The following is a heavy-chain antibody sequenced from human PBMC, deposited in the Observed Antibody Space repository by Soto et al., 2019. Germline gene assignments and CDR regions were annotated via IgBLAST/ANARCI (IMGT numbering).Heavy chain of an antibody. Sequence: ASVKVSCKASGYTFTSYGISWVRQAPGQGLEWMGWISAYNGNTNYAQKFQGRVTMTRDTSTSTAYMELSRLRSDDTAVYYCARGGVHSSHFYSYYMDGWGKGPTVTLSS. CDR2: ISAYNGNT. D-gene: IGHD6-6*01. J-gene: IGHJ6*03. CDR1: GYTFTSYG. CDR3: ARGGVHSSHFYSYYMDG. V-gene: IGHV1-18*01.